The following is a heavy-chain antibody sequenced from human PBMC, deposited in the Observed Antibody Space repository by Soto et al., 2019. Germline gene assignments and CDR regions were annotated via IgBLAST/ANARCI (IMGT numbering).Heavy chain of an antibody. Sequence: GGSLRLFCAGSGFTFSNYAMSWVRQAPGKGLEWVSGIGGSGGSTYNADSVKGRFTISRDNSKNTLYLQMNSLRAEDTAVYYCAKDRVSGDYGYWYFDLWGRGTLVTVSS. CDR3: AKDRVSGDYGYWYFDL. CDR2: IGGSGGST. CDR1: GFTFSNYA. J-gene: IGHJ2*01. V-gene: IGHV3-23*01. D-gene: IGHD4-17*01.